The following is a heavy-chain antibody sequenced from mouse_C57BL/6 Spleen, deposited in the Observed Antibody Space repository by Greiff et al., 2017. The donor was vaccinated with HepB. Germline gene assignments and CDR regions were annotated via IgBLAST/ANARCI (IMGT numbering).Heavy chain of an antibody. D-gene: IGHD2-3*01. CDR1: GFTFSSYA. CDR3: ARDYDGLIYWYFDV. Sequence: EVKLVESGGGLVKPGGSLKLSCAASGFTFSSYAMSWVRQTPEKRLEWVATISDGGSYTYYPDNVKGRFTISRDNAKNNLYLQMSHLKSEDTAMYYCARDYDGLIYWYFDVWGTGTTVTVSS. V-gene: IGHV5-4*01. J-gene: IGHJ1*03. CDR2: ISDGGSYT.